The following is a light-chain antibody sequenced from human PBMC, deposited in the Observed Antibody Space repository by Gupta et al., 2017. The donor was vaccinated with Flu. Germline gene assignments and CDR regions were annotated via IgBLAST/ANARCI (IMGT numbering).Light chain of an antibody. Sequence: QSVLTQPPSVSGAPGQRVTISCTGSSSNIGAGYYVHWYQQLPGTAPKLLIFANSNRPSGVPDRFSGSKSGTSASLAITGLQAEDEADYYCQSYDSSLSGSWVFGGGTKLTVL. CDR3: QSYDSSLSGSWV. CDR1: SSNIGAGYY. J-gene: IGLJ3*02. V-gene: IGLV1-40*01. CDR2: ANS.